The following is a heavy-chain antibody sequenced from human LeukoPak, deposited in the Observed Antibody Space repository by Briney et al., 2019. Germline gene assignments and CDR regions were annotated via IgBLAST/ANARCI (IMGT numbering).Heavy chain of an antibody. J-gene: IGHJ4*02. V-gene: IGHV4-59*12. CDR3: ARPMEGFSGSGNWYFDY. CDR1: GGSISSYY. Sequence: SETLSLTCTVSGGSISSYYWSWIRQPPGKGLEWIGYIYYSGSTNYNPSLKSRVTMSVDTSKNQFSLKLSSVTAADTAVYYCARPMEGFSGSGNWYFDYWGQGTLVTVSS. D-gene: IGHD3-10*01. CDR2: IYYSGST.